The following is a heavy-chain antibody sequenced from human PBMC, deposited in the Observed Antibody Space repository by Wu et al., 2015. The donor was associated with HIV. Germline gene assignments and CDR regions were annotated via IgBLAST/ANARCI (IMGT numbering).Heavy chain of an antibody. D-gene: IGHD2-21*01. CDR2: FDPEEGKT. CDR3: TAHPRDMWSLGLPY. Sequence: VRLEQPGAVVRKPGATVTIPCKVSGYSLTKLAIHWVRQTSARGLEWMGGFDPEEGKTIYAQRFQGRVAMTEDRSTDTAYMDVNGLRSEDTAVFFCTAHPRDMWSLGLPYWGQGTLVTVAS. V-gene: IGHV1-24*01. CDR1: GYSLTKLA. J-gene: IGHJ1*01.